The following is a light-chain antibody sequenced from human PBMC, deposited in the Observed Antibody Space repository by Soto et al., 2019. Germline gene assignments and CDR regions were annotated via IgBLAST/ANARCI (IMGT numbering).Light chain of an antibody. Sequence: DTQMTQSPSTLSASLGDRVTITCRASQRIGRWLAWYQQKPGKAPKLLIYYASTLQSGVPSRFSASGSGTEFALTISSLPPDDFATYYCQNYNSYSQTFGQGTKVEF. CDR2: YAS. CDR3: QNYNSYSQT. J-gene: IGKJ1*01. V-gene: IGKV1-5*01. CDR1: QRIGRW.